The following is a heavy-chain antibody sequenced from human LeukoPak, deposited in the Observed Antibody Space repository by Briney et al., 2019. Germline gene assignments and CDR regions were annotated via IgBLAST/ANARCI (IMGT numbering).Heavy chain of an antibody. CDR1: GYSFTTYW. D-gene: IGHD3-3*01. J-gene: IGHJ4*02. V-gene: IGHV5-51*01. CDR3: ARHPDEDDFWSGYLDY. CDR2: LYPADSDT. Sequence: GESLKISCKGSGYSFTTYWIGWVRQMPGKGLEWMGILYPADSDTRYSPSFQGQVTISADKSISPAYLQWSSLKASDTAMYYCARHPDEDDFWSGYLDYWGQGTLVTVSS.